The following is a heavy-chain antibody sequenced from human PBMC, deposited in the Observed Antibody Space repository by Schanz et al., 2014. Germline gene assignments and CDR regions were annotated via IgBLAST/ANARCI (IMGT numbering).Heavy chain of an antibody. CDR3: TADLWFGAVWGVW. CDR2: IKSKTDGGTR. CDR1: GFTLNNAW. V-gene: IGHV3-15*01. J-gene: IGHJ4*02. D-gene: IGHD3-10*01. Sequence: EVQLVESGGGLVKPGGSLRLSCATSGFTLNNAWMNWVRQAPGKGLQWVARIKSKTDGGTRDYAAPVKGRFTISTDDSKNTVYLQMNSRQTEDTPVYYCTADLWFGAVWGVWWGQGTLVTVSS.